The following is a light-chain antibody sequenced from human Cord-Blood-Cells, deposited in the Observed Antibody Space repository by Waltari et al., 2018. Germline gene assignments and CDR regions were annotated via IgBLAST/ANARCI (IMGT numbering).Light chain of an antibody. CDR1: QSVSSSY. CDR2: GAS. J-gene: IGKJ1*01. CDR3: QQYGSSPRT. Sequence: EIVLTQAPGTLSLSPGERATLSWRASQSVSSSYLAWYQQKPGQAPRLRIYGASSRATDIPDRFSGSGSATEFTLTISRLEPEDFAVYYCQQYGSSPRTFGQGTKVEIK. V-gene: IGKV3-20*01.